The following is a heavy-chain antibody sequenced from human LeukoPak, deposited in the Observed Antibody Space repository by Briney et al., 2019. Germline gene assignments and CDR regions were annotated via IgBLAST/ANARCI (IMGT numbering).Heavy chain of an antibody. CDR3: ANELEPNWFDP. D-gene: IGHD1-1*01. V-gene: IGHV1-69*13. CDR2: IIPIFGTA. Sequence: ASVKVSCKASGGTFISYAISWVRQAPGQGLEWMGGIIPIFGTANYAQKFQGRVTITADESTSTAYMELSSLRSEGTAVYYCANELEPNWFDPWGQGTLVTVSS. CDR1: GGTFISYA. J-gene: IGHJ5*02.